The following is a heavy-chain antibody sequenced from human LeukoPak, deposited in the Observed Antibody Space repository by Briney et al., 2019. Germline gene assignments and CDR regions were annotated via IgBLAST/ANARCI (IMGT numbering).Heavy chain of an antibody. J-gene: IGHJ4*02. V-gene: IGHV2-5*02. Sequence: SGPTLVNPTQTLTLTCSFSGFSLSTSGVGVGWIRQPPGKALEWLALIYWDDDKRYSPSLKSRLTIIKDTSKNQVVLTMTNMDPVDTATYYCARLYDSSGYFGVDYWAREPWSPSPQ. CDR3: ARLYDSSGYFGVDY. D-gene: IGHD3-22*01. CDR2: IYWDDDK. CDR1: GFSLSTSGVG.